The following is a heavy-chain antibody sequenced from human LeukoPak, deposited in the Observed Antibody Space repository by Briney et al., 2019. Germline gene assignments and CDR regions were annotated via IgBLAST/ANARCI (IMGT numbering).Heavy chain of an antibody. J-gene: IGHJ6*03. CDR1: GGTFSSYA. CDR2: IIPIFGTA. V-gene: IGHV1-69*05. CDR3: ARGRRYYDILTGYYSGYYYYYMDV. Sequence: GASVKVSCKASGGTFSSYAISWVRQAPGQGLEWMGGIIPIFGTANYAQKFQGRVTITTDESTSTAYMELSSLRSEDTAVYYCARGRRYYDILTGYYSGYYYYYMDVWGKGATVTVSS. D-gene: IGHD3-9*01.